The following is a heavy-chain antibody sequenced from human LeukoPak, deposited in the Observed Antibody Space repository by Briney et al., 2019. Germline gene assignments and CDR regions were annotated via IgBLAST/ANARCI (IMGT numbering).Heavy chain of an antibody. CDR3: ARVTGGARNDNFYYYHMDV. CDR2: ITSSSSYI. D-gene: IGHD5-24*01. V-gene: IGHV3-21*01. J-gene: IGHJ6*03. CDR1: GFTFSSYS. Sequence: PGRSLRLSCAASGFTFSSYSMNWVRQAPGKGLEWVSSITSSSSYIYYADSVKGRFTISRDNAKNSLYLQMNSLRAEDTAVYYCARVTGGARNDNFYYYHMDVWGKGTTVTVSS.